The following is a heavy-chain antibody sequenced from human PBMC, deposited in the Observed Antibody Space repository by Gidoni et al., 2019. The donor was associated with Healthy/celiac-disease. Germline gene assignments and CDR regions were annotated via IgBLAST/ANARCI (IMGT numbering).Heavy chain of an antibody. V-gene: IGHV2-5*01. D-gene: IGHD3-22*01. J-gene: IGHJ6*02. Sequence: QITLKESGPTLVKPTQPLTLTCTSSGSSPSTRGVGVAWIRQPTGKALEWLALIYWNDDKRYSPSLKSRLTITKDTSKSQVVLTMTNMNPVDTATYYCAHTLLHYYDSSGYTNYYYYGMDVWGQGTTVTVSS. CDR1: GSSPSTRGVG. CDR2: IYWNDDK. CDR3: AHTLLHYYDSSGYTNYYYYGMDV.